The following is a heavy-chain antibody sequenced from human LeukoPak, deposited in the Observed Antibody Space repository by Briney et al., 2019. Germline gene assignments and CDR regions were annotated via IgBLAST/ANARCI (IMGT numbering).Heavy chain of an antibody. CDR2: INHSGST. Sequence: SETLSLTCTVSGGSISSYYWSWIRQPPGKGLEWIGEINHSGSTNYNPSLKSRVTISVDTSKNQFSLKLSSVAAADTAVYYCSRITMVRGVIEKSDYYYYYMDVWGKGTTVTISS. D-gene: IGHD3-10*01. J-gene: IGHJ6*03. CDR1: GGSISSYY. V-gene: IGHV4-59*12. CDR3: SRITMVRGVIEKSDYYYYYMDV.